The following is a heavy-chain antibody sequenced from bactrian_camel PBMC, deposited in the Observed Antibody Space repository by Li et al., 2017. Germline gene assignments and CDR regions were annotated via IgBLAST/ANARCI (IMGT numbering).Heavy chain of an antibody. CDR1: GRTYSKWC. CDR3: ALNRLCVLDTASWEY. D-gene: IGHD1*01. V-gene: IGHV3S57*01. J-gene: IGHJ4*01. Sequence: VQLVESGGGSVQAGGSLRLSCAASGRTYSKWCMGWFRQVPGKEREGVATLDSDGSITYLRSGRFTISEDSTKTTLYLQMNSLKPEDTAMYYCALNRLCVLDTASWEYWGQGTQVTVS. CDR2: LDSDGSI.